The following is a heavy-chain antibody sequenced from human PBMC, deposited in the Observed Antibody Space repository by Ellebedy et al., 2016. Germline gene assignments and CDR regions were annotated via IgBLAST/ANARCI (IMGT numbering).Heavy chain of an antibody. CDR3: ARSNCSSTSCSFDY. Sequence: SETLSLTCAVYGGSFSGYYWSWIRQPPGMELEWIGDINHSGSTNYNPSLKSRVTISVDTSKNQFSLKLSSVTAADTAVYYCARSNCSSTSCSFDYWGQGTLVTVSS. D-gene: IGHD2-2*01. CDR1: GGSFSGYY. J-gene: IGHJ4*02. V-gene: IGHV4-34*01. CDR2: INHSGST.